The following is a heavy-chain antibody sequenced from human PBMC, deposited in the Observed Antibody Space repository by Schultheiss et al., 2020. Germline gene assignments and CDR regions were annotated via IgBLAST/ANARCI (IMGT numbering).Heavy chain of an antibody. CDR1: GGSISSYY. CDR2: IYYSGST. CDR3: AREFGYSYGQDYYYYYGMDV. D-gene: IGHD5-18*01. V-gene: IGHV4-59*01. Sequence: SCTVSGGSISSYYWSWIRQPPGKGLEWIGYIYYSGSTNYNPSLKSRVTISVDTSKNQFSLKLSSVTAADTAVYYCAREFGYSYGQDYYYYYGMDVWGQGTTVTVSS. J-gene: IGHJ6*02.